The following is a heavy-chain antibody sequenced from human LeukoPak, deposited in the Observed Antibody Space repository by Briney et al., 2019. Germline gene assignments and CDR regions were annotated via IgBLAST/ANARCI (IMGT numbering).Heavy chain of an antibody. V-gene: IGHV1-69*04. CDR1: GGTFSSYA. CDR2: IIPILGIA. CDR3: AREIVITMVRGVIITDAFDI. J-gene: IGHJ3*02. D-gene: IGHD3-10*01. Sequence: ASVKVSCKASGGTFSSYAISWVRQAPGQGLEWMGRIIPILGIANYAQKFQGRVTITADKSTSTAYMELSSLRSEDTAVYYCAREIVITMVRGVIITDAFDIWGRGTMVTVSS.